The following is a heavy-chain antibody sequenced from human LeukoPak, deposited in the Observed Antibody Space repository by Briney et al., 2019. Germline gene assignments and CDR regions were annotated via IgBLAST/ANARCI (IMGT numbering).Heavy chain of an antibody. CDR2: ISGSGDST. CDR3: AKESGYDSSGYFDS. J-gene: IGHJ4*02. V-gene: IGHV3-23*01. CDR1: GFTFSSYA. Sequence: GGSLRLSCAASGFTFSSYAMSRVRQAPGKGLEWVSAISGSGDSTYYADSVKGRFPISRDNSKNTLYLHMNSLRAEDTAVYYCAKESGYDSSGYFDSWGQGTLVTVSS. D-gene: IGHD3-22*01.